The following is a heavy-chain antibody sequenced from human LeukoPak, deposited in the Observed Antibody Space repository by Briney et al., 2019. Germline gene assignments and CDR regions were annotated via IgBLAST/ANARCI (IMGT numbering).Heavy chain of an antibody. CDR2: TWYDGSNN. D-gene: IGHD3-10*01. V-gene: IGHV3-33*01. CDR3: ARDRYFGSDGFDI. Sequence: PGGSQRLSCAASGFSFSEHGMHWVRQAPGKGPEWVTVTWYDGSNNHYADSVKGRFTISRDNSKNTVFLEMNSLRAEDTAVYHCARDRYFGSDGFDIWGAGTIVIVSS. CDR1: GFSFSEHG. J-gene: IGHJ3*02.